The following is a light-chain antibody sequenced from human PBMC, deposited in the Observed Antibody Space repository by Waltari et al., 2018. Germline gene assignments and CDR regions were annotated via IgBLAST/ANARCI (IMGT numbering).Light chain of an antibody. CDR3: QQYYTPPYT. CDR2: WAS. J-gene: IGKJ2*01. CDR1: QTILYSSNSKDS. V-gene: IGKV4-1*01. Sequence: DIVMTQSPDSLAVSLGERATINCQSSQTILYSSNSKDSLGWYQQKPGQPPKLLIYWASTRESGVPDRFTGSGSGTDFTLTINSLQAEDVAVYYCQQYYTPPYTFGQGTKLEIK.